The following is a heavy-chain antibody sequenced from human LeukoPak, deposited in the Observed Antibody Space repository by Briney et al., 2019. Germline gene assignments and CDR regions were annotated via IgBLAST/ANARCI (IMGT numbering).Heavy chain of an antibody. D-gene: IGHD5-24*01. CDR2: INHSGST. CDR1: GGSFSGYY. J-gene: IGHJ6*03. V-gene: IGHV4-34*01. Sequence: SETLSLTCAVYGGSFSGYYWSWIRQPPGKGLEWIGEINHSGSTNYNPSPKSRVTVSVDTSKNQFSLKLSSVTAADTAVYYCARRPRRWLQNYYYYYMDVWGKGTTVTISS. CDR3: ARRPRRWLQNYYYYYMDV.